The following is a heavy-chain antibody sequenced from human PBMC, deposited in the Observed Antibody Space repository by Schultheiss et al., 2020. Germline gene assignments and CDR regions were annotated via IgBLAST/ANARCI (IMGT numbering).Heavy chain of an antibody. CDR1: GFTFSSYA. V-gene: IGHV3-23*01. CDR3: AKFGGTAWNFWFDP. Sequence: GGSLRLSCAASGFTFSSYAMSWVRQAPGKGLEWLSDISGGGHSTYYADSVEGRFTISRDNSKNTLYLQMKSLRAEDTAVYYCAKFGGTAWNFWFDPWGQGTLVTVSS. J-gene: IGHJ5*02. D-gene: IGHD1-7*01. CDR2: ISGGGHST.